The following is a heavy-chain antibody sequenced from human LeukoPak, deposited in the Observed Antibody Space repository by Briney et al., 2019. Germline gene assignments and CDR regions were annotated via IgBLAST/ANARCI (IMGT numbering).Heavy chain of an antibody. CDR1: GGSISSYY. Sequence: SETLSLTCTVSGGSISSYYWSWIRQPPGKGLEWVGYIYYSGSTNYNPSLKSRVTISVDTSKNQFSLKLSSVTAADTAVYYCARTPPDCSGGSCYPVIYYYGMDVWGKGTTVTVSS. CDR3: ARTPPDCSGGSCYPVIYYYGMDV. D-gene: IGHD2-15*01. J-gene: IGHJ6*04. V-gene: IGHV4-59*01. CDR2: IYYSGST.